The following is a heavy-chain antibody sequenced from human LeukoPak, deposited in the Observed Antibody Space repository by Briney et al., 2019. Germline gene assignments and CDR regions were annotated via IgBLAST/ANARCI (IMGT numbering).Heavy chain of an antibody. J-gene: IGHJ4*02. V-gene: IGHV1-2*02. CDR3: ARGDGFGGYDLISY. Sequence: ASVKVSCRASGYTFTGYYIHWARQAPGQGLEWMGWINSKSGGTNYAQKFQGRVTMTRDTSISTAYMELSRLRSDDTAVYYCARGDGFGGYDLISYWGQGTLVTVSS. CDR2: INSKSGGT. CDR1: GYTFTGYY. D-gene: IGHD5-12*01.